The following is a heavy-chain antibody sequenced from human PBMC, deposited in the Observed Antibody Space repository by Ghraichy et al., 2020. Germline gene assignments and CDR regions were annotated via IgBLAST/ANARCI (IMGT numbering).Heavy chain of an antibody. CDR2: IYTSGST. D-gene: IGHD2-2*03. CDR3: ARDALDINHQKYNWFDP. J-gene: IGHJ5*02. CDR1: GGSISSYY. Sequence: SETLSLTCTVSGGSISSYYWSWIRQPAGKGLEWIGRIYTSGSTNYNPSLKSRVTMSVDTSKNQFSLKLSSVTAADTAVYYCARDALDINHQKYNWFDPWGQGTLVTVSS. V-gene: IGHV4-4*07.